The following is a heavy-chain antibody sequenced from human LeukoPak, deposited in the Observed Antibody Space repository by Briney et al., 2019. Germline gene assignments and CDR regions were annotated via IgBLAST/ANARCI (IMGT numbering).Heavy chain of an antibody. Sequence: GGSLRLSCAASGFTFDDYGMSWVRQAPGKGLEWISGINWNGGSTGYADSVEGRFTISRDNAKNSLYLQMNSLRAEDTALYYCARTPYDILTGFIDYWGQGTLVTVSS. V-gene: IGHV3-20*04. J-gene: IGHJ4*02. CDR3: ARTPYDILTGFIDY. CDR2: INWNGGST. D-gene: IGHD3-9*01. CDR1: GFTFDDYG.